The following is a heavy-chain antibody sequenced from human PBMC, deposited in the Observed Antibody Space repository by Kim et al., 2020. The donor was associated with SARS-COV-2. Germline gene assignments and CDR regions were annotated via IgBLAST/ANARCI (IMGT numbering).Heavy chain of an antibody. V-gene: IGHV1-24*01. CDR1: GYTLTELS. D-gene: IGHD3-22*01. Sequence: ASEKVSCKVSGYTLTELSMHWVRQAPGKGLEWMGGFDPEDGETIYAQKLQGRVTMTEDTSTDTAYMELSSLRSEDTAVYYCATSSSGYYSPFDYWGQGTLVTVSS. J-gene: IGHJ4*02. CDR2: FDPEDGET. CDR3: ATSSSGYYSPFDY.